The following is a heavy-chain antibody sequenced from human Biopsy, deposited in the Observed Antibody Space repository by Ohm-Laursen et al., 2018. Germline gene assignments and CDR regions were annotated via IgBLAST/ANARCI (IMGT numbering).Heavy chain of an antibody. CDR3: AKHGSGWTGDDALHI. CDR2: ISYSGST. CDR1: GGSISGSS. J-gene: IGHJ3*02. Sequence: GTLSLTCTVSGGSISGSSWSWIRQAPGRGLEWVGYISYSGSTSNNPSLKSRITISVDTSKNQISLKVTFVTAADTAVYYCAKHGSGWTGDDALHIWGQGTMVTVSS. D-gene: IGHD6-19*01. V-gene: IGHV4-59*08.